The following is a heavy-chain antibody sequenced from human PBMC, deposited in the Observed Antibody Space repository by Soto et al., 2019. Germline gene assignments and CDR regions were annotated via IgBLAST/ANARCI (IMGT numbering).Heavy chain of an antibody. D-gene: IGHD2-8*01. Sequence: GSLRLSCAASGFTFSNAWMSWVRQAPGKGLEWVGRIKSKTDGGTTDYAAPVKGRFTISRDDSKNTLYLQLNSLRVEDTAVYYCAREIYGSNEGIVYWGQGTQVTVSS. CDR2: IKSKTDGGTT. CDR3: AREIYGSNEGIVY. J-gene: IGHJ4*02. V-gene: IGHV3-15*01. CDR1: GFTFSNAW.